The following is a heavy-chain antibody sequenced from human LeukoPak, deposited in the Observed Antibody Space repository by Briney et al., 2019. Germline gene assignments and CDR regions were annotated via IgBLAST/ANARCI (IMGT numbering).Heavy chain of an antibody. CDR3: ASQMAIYWFDP. D-gene: IGHD5-24*01. J-gene: IGHJ5*02. CDR1: GGSISSGGYY. CDR2: IYYSGST. Sequence: PSETLSLTCTVSGGSISSGGYYWSWIRQHPGKGLEWIGYIYYSGSTYYNPSLKSRVTISVDTSKNQFSLKLSSVTAADTAVYYCASQMAIYWFDPWGQGTLVTVSS. V-gene: IGHV4-31*03.